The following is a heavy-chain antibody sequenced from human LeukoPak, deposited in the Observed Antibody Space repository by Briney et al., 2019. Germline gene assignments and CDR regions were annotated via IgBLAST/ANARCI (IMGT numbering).Heavy chain of an antibody. D-gene: IGHD4-17*01. J-gene: IGHJ6*03. CDR1: GGSISSYY. CDR3: ARVRPLRYYYYYYMDV. CDR2: IYYSGST. V-gene: IGHV4-59*01. Sequence: SETLSLTCTVSGGSISSYYWSWIRQPPGKGLEWIGYIYYSGSTNYNPSLKSRVTIPVDTSKNQFSLKLSSVTAADTAVYYCARVRPLRYYYYYYMDVWGKGTTVTVSS.